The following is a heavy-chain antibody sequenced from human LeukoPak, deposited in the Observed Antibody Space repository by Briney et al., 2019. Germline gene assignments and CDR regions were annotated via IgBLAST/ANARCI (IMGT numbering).Heavy chain of an antibody. D-gene: IGHD3-10*01. J-gene: IGHJ4*02. CDR3: ARGDENETRAQGY. V-gene: IGHV4-34*01. CDR1: GGSFSGYY. Sequence: SETLSLTCAVSGGSFSGYYWSWIRQPPGKGLEWIGEINHSGSTNYNPSLKSRVTISVDTSKNQFSLKLSSVTAADTAVYYCARGDENETRAQGYWGQGTLVTVSS. CDR2: INHSGST.